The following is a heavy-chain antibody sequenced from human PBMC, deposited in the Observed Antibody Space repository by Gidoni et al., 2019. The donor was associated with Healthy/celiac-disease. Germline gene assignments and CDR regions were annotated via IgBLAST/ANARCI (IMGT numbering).Heavy chain of an antibody. CDR1: GGSYSGYY. CDR3: ARASLITRNSSSRNWCDP. D-gene: IGHD6-13*01. Sequence: QVQLQPWGAGLLKPSETLSLTCPLYGGSYSGYYWSWIRQPPGKGLEWIWEINHSGSTNYNPSLKSRVTISVDTCKSQFSLKLSSVTAADTAVYYCARASLITRNSSSRNWCDPWGQGTLVTVSS. V-gene: IGHV4-34*01. J-gene: IGHJ5*02. CDR2: INHSGST.